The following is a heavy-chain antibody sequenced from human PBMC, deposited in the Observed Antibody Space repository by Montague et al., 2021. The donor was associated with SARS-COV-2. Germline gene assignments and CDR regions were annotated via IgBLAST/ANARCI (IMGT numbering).Heavy chain of an antibody. CDR3: ARPRDGVVPSPILGVGPYYSYYCMDV. J-gene: IGHJ6*03. CDR1: GTSFSGYY. Sequence: SETLSLTCAVHGTSFSGYYWNWIRQPPGQGLEWIGEINHGGSTKYSPSLKRRLTISADTSTDQFSLKLTSVAAAATAGYYCARPRDGVVPSPILGVGPYYSYYCMDVWGRGTTVTVSS. D-gene: IGHD3-10*01. V-gene: IGHV4-34*01. CDR2: INHGGST.